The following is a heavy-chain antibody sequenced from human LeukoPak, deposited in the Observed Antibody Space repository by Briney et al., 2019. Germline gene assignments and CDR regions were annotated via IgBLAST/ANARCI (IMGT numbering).Heavy chain of an antibody. CDR2: IRYDGSNK. CDR1: GFTFSSYG. J-gene: IGHJ4*02. CDR3: AKDPSGQWLVGFDY. Sequence: GGSLRLSCAASGFTFSSYGMHWVRQAPGKGLEWVAFIRYDGSNKYYADSVKGRFTISRDNSENTLYLQMNSLRAEDTAVYYCAKDPSGQWLVGFDYWGQGTLVTVSS. V-gene: IGHV3-30*02. D-gene: IGHD6-19*01.